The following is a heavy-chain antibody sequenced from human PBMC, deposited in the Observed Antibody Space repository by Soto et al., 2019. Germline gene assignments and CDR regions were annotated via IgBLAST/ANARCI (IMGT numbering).Heavy chain of an antibody. CDR3: ARDGVPTSDYDNTGYDKNWFDP. V-gene: IGHV4-31*03. D-gene: IGHD3-22*01. CDR2: IYYSGST. CDR1: GGSLSSGGYY. J-gene: IGHJ5*02. Sequence: PSETLSLTCTVSGGSLSSGGYYWTWIIQHPGKGLEWIWYIYYSGSTYYNPSLKSRVTISVDTSENQCSLKLSSVTSADTAVYYCARDGVPTSDYDNTGYDKNWFDPWGQGTLVTVSS.